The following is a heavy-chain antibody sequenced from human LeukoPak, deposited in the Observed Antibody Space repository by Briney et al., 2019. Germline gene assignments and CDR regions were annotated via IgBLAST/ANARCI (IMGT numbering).Heavy chain of an antibody. CDR2: INLNSGGT. D-gene: IGHD5-12*01. CDR3: ARGDSGFITPTDYGMDV. CDR1: GYTFTGYY. V-gene: IGHV1-2*02. J-gene: IGHJ6*02. Sequence: ASVKVSCKASGYTFTGYYMHWVRQAPGQGLVWMGWINLNSGGTNYAQKFQGRVTMTRDTSISTAYMELSRLRSDDTAVYYCARGDSGFITPTDYGMDVWGQGTTVTVSS.